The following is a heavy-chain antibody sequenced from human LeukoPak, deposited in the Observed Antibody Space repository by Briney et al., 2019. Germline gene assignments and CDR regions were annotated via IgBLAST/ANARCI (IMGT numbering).Heavy chain of an antibody. D-gene: IGHD3/OR15-3a*01. CDR1: GFTFTAYY. CDR2: INPNSGGT. V-gene: IGHV1-2*02. CDR3: ARGFWTGYIDY. Sequence: ASVKVSFKASGFTFTAYYMHWVRQAPGQGLEWMGWINPNSGGTKYAQKFQGRVTMTRDTSISTAYMEVSRLRPDDTAVYYCARGFWTGYIDYWGQGTLVTVSS. J-gene: IGHJ4*02.